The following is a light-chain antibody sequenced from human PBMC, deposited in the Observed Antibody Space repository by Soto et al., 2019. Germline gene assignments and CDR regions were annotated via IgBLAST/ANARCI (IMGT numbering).Light chain of an antibody. CDR3: TSYTTSSTYV. CDR1: SSDVGNYIY. CDR2: EVS. J-gene: IGLJ1*01. V-gene: IGLV2-14*01. Sequence: QSVLTQPASVSGSPGQSITISCTGTSSDVGNYIYVFWFQQHPGKAPKLIISEVSNRPSGVSSRFSGSKSGNTASPTISGLQAEDEAHYYCTSYTTSSTYVFGTGTKVTVL.